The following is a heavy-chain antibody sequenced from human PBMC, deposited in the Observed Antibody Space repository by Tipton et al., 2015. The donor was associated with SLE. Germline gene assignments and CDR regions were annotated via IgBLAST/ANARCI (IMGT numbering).Heavy chain of an antibody. V-gene: IGHV3-48*04. CDR2: ISSSSSTI. CDR1: GFTFSSYS. Sequence: GSLRLSCAASGFTFSSYSMNWVRQAPGKGLEWVSYISSSSSTIYYADSVKGRFTISRDNAKNSLYLQMNSLRAEDTAVYYCARAPPQRSYGWFDPWGQGTLVTVSS. J-gene: IGHJ5*02. D-gene: IGHD5-18*01. CDR3: ARAPPQRSYGWFDP.